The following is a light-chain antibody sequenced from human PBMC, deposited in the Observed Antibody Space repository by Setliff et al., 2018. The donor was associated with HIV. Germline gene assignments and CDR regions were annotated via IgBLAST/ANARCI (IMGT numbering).Light chain of an antibody. Sequence: QPASVSGSPGQSITISCTGASSDVGSYNLVSWYQQHPGKAPKLMIYEVIKRPSGVSNRFSGSKSGNTASLTISGLQAEDEADYYCCSYAGSRDVVFGGGTKVT. CDR2: EVI. V-gene: IGLV2-23*02. J-gene: IGLJ2*01. CDR1: SSDVGSYNL. CDR3: CSYAGSRDVV.